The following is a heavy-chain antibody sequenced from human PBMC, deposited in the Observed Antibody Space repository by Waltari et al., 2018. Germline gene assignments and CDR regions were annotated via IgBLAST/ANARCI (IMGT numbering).Heavy chain of an antibody. V-gene: IGHV1-69*13. Sequence: QVQLVQSGAEVKKPGSSVTVSCKASGGTFSSYAISWVRQAPGQGLEWMGGIIPIFGTANYAQKFQGRVTITADESTSTAYMELSSLRSEDTAVYYCARDAYCGGDCPPWYFDLWGRGTLVTVSS. CDR3: ARDAYCGGDCPPWYFDL. J-gene: IGHJ2*01. CDR1: GGTFSSYA. CDR2: IIPIFGTA. D-gene: IGHD2-21*01.